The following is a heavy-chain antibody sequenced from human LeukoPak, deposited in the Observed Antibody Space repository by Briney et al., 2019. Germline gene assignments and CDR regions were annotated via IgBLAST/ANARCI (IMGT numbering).Heavy chain of an antibody. D-gene: IGHD6-19*01. CDR2: ISSSSSYI. V-gene: IGHV3-21*01. CDR1: GFTFSSYS. J-gene: IGHJ4*02. CDR3: ARDLRGPLAAVAWVPIDY. Sequence: PGGSLRLSCAASGFTFSSYSMNWVRQAPGKGLEWVSSISSSSSYIYYADSVKGRFTISRDNAKNSLYLQMNSLRAEDTAVYYCARDLRGPLAAVAWVPIDYWGQGTLVTVSS.